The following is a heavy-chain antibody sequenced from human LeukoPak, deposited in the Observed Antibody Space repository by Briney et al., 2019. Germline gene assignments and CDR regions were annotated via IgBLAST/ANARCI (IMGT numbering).Heavy chain of an antibody. J-gene: IGHJ4*02. CDR2: IKQDGSEK. Sequence: GGSLRLSCAASGFTFSSYWMSWVRQAPGKGLEWVANIKQDGSEKHYVDSVKGRFTISRDNAKNLLYLQMNSLRAEDTAVYYCARDLDYYDSSGYYYWGQGTLVTVSS. CDR1: GFTFSSYW. CDR3: ARDLDYYDSSGYYY. D-gene: IGHD3-22*01. V-gene: IGHV3-7*01.